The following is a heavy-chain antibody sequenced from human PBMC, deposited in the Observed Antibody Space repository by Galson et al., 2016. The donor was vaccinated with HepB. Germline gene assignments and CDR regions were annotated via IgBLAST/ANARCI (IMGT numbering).Heavy chain of an antibody. CDR2: ISWNRGSV. Sequence: SLRLSCAASGFTFNDYAMHWVRQAPGKGLEWVSSISWNRGSVGYADSVKGRFTISRDNAKNSLYLQMNSLRPEDTAVYYCTRGLDKDYNWKAGWFDPWGQGTLVTVSS. D-gene: IGHD1-20*01. J-gene: IGHJ5*02. CDR3: TRGLDKDYNWKAGWFDP. CDR1: GFTFNDYA. V-gene: IGHV3-9*01.